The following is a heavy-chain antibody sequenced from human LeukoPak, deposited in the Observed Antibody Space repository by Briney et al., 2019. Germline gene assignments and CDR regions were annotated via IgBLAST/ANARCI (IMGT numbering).Heavy chain of an antibody. V-gene: IGHV3-23*01. CDR2: ISGSGGST. CDR1: GFTLSSYA. CDR3: AKARIAAAGGGVDY. D-gene: IGHD6-13*01. J-gene: IGHJ4*02. Sequence: GGSLRLSCAASGFTLSSYAMSWVRQAPGKGLEWVSAISGSGGSTCYADSVKGLFTISRDNSKNTLYLQMNSLRAEDTAVYYCAKARIAAAGGGVDYWGQGTLVTVSS.